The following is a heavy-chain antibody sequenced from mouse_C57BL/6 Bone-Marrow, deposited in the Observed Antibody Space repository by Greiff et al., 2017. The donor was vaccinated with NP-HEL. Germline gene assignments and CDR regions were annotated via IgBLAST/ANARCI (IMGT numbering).Heavy chain of an antibody. J-gene: IGHJ4*01. Sequence: EVKLVESGGGLVQPKGSLKLSCAASGFTFNTYAMHWVRQAPGKGLEWVARIRSKSSNYATYYADSVKDRFTISRDDSQSMLYLQMNNLKTEDTAMYYCVREHKTYYSNYDAMDYWGQGTSVTVSS. CDR3: VREHKTYYSNYDAMDY. D-gene: IGHD2-5*01. CDR1: GFTFNTYA. CDR2: IRSKSSNYAT. V-gene: IGHV10-3*01.